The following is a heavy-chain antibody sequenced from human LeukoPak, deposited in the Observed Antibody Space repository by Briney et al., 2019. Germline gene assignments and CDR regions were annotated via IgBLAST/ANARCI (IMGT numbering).Heavy chain of an antibody. CDR3: ARLPGGAFGELERWFDP. CDR2: IYPGDSDT. Sequence: GESLKISCKGSGYSFTSYWIGWVRQMPGKGLEWMGIIYPGDSDTRYSPSFQGQVTISADKFISTAYLQWSSLKASDTAMYYCARLPGGAFGELERWFDPWGQGTLVTVSS. V-gene: IGHV5-51*01. D-gene: IGHD3-10*01. CDR1: GYSFTSYW. J-gene: IGHJ5*02.